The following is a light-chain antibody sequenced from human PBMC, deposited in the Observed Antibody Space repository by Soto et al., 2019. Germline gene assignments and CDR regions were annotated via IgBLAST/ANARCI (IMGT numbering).Light chain of an antibody. CDR1: SSDVGGYNY. Sequence: QSALTQPRSVYGSAGQSVTISCTGTSSDVGGYNYVSWYQQHPGKAPKLMIYDVSKRPSGVPDRFSGSKSGNTASLTISGLQAEDEADYYCCSYAGSYTWVFGTGTKLTVL. CDR2: DVS. J-gene: IGLJ1*01. V-gene: IGLV2-11*01. CDR3: CSYAGSYTWV.